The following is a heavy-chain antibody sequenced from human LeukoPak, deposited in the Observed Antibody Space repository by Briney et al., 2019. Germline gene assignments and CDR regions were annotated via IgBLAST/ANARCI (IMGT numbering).Heavy chain of an antibody. CDR2: FSGSDGST. Sequence: GRSLRLSCAASGFTFSSYAMSWVRQAQGKGLEWVSSFSGSDGSTYYADSVKGRFTMSRDNSKSTLYLQMNSLRVEDTALYYCARDLHYYVAMDVWGQGTTVTVSS. D-gene: IGHD3-10*02. CDR1: GFTFSSYA. V-gene: IGHV3-23*01. CDR3: ARDLHYYVAMDV. J-gene: IGHJ6*02.